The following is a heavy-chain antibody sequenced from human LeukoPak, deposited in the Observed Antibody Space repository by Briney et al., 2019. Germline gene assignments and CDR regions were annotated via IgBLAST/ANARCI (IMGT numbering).Heavy chain of an antibody. CDR3: AKESQTYYDIMTGYPNYYFDY. J-gene: IGHJ4*02. D-gene: IGHD3-9*01. Sequence: GGSLRLSCAASKFTFSTSAMSWVRQAPGKGLEWVSAISGSGANTYYVDSVKGRFTISRDNSKNTLYLEMSSLRSDDTAVYYCAKESQTYYDIMTGYPNYYFDYWGQGTLVAVSS. CDR1: KFTFSTSA. CDR2: ISGSGANT. V-gene: IGHV3-23*01.